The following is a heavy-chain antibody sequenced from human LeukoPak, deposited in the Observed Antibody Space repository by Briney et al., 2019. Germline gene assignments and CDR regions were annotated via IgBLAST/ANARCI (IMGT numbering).Heavy chain of an antibody. J-gene: IGHJ6*03. D-gene: IGHD1-20*01. Sequence: SETLSLTCTVSGGSISSYYWSWIRQPPGKGLEWIGYIYYSGSTNYNPSLKSRVTISVDTSKNQFSLKLSSVTAADTAVYYCARDLLTGIYYYMDVWGKGTTVTVSS. CDR1: GGSISSYY. CDR2: IYYSGST. CDR3: ARDLLTGIYYYMDV. V-gene: IGHV4-59*01.